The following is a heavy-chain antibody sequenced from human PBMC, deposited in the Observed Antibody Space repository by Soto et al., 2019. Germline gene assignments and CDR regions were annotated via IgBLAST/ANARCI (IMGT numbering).Heavy chain of an antibody. CDR1: GGTLSTYT. CDR3: AAVAGTSAFVGYFEY. J-gene: IGHJ4*02. V-gene: IGHV1-69*02. Sequence: QGLLVQSGAEVKKPGSSVKVCCKAPGGTLSTYTLTWLRQAPGQGPEWMGRIIPALDIEDYAQHFQGRVTITADTSTSTAYMELHSLRSDDTAVYYCAAVAGTSAFVGYFEYWGQGTLVTVAS. D-gene: IGHD6-19*01. CDR2: IIPALDIE.